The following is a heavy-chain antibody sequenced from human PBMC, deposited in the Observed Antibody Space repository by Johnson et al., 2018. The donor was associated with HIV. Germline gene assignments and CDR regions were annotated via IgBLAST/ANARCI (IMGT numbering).Heavy chain of an antibody. J-gene: IGHJ3*02. V-gene: IGHV3-74*01. Sequence: VQLVESGGGLVQPGGSLRLSCAASGFTFSSYWMHWVRQAPGQGLVWVSRINSDGSSTSYADSVKGRFTISRDNAKNTLYLQMNSLRAEDTAVYYCARRAYYYDSSGYYSHAFDIWGQGTMVTVSS. D-gene: IGHD3-22*01. CDR1: GFTFSSYW. CDR3: ARRAYYYDSSGYYSHAFDI. CDR2: INSDGSST.